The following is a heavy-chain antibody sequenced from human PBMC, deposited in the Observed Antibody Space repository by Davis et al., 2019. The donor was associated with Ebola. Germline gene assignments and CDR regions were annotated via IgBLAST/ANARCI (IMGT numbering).Heavy chain of an antibody. J-gene: IGHJ4*02. Sequence: MPGGSLRLSCTVSGGSISSSSYYWGWIRQPPGKGLEWIGSIYYSGSTYYNPFLKSRVTISVDTSKSQFSLKLSSVTAAETAVYYCARHSYCGGDCYHAPEFDYWGQGTLVTVSS. CDR3: ARHSYCGGDCYHAPEFDY. V-gene: IGHV4-39*01. D-gene: IGHD2-21*02. CDR1: GGSISSSSYY. CDR2: IYYSGST.